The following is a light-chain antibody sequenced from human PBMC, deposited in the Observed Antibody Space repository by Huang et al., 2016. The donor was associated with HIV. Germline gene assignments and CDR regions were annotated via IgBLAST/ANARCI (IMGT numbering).Light chain of an antibody. CDR3: QQLNSYPLT. CDR2: AAS. V-gene: IGKV1-9*01. CDR1: QGIINY. J-gene: IGKJ4*01. Sequence: IQLTQSPSSLSAFVGDRVTITCRASQGIINYLAWYQQNPGKAPKLLIYAASTLQSGVPSRFSGSGSGTDFTLTISNLQPEDFATYYCQQLNSYPLTFGGGTKVGIK.